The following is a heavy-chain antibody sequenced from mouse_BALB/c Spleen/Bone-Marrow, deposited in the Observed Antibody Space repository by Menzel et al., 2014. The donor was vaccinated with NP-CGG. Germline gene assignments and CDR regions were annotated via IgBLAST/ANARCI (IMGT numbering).Heavy chain of an antibody. Sequence: VQLKESGPELVKPGASVKMSCKASGYTFTSYVMHWVKQKPGQGLEWIGYINPYNDGTKYNEKFKGKATLTSDKSSSTAYMELSSLTSEDSAVYYCARSGRYDGFAYWGQGTLVTDSA. D-gene: IGHD2-14*01. CDR2: INPYNDGT. CDR1: GYTFTSYV. J-gene: IGHJ3*01. CDR3: ARSGRYDGFAY. V-gene: IGHV1-14*01.